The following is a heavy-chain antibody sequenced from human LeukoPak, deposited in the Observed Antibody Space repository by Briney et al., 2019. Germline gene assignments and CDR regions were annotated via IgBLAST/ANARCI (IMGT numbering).Heavy chain of an antibody. CDR2: INHSGST. CDR1: GGSFSGYY. D-gene: IGHD3-10*01. Sequence: RSSETLSLTCAVYGGSFSGYYWSWIRQPPGKGLEWIGEINHSGSTNYNPSLKSRVTISVDTSKNQFSLKLSFVTAADTAVYYCARRCVVVRGYNWFDPWGQGTLVTVSS. V-gene: IGHV4-34*01. J-gene: IGHJ5*02. CDR3: ARRCVVVRGYNWFDP.